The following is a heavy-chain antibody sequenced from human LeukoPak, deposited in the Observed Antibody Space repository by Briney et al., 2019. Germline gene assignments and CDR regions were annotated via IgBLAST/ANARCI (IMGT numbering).Heavy chain of an antibody. Sequence: GGSLRLSCEASGFTLNNAWMSWVRQAPGKGLEWLGRIKRETDGGTIGYAAPVKGRFTISRDDSRNTLYLQMDSLKIEDTAVYYCTTDRYYDNSELQFQHWGQGTLVTVSS. D-gene: IGHD3-22*01. CDR1: GFTLNNAW. CDR3: TTDRYYDNSELQFQH. J-gene: IGHJ1*01. V-gene: IGHV3-15*01. CDR2: IKRETDGGTI.